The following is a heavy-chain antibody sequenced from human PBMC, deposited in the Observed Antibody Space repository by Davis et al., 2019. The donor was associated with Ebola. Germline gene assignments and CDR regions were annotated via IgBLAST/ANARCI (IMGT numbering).Heavy chain of an antibody. CDR2: IYYSGST. V-gene: IGHV4-61*01. Sequence: MPSETLSLTCTVSGGSISSSSSYWTWIRQPPGMGLEWLGYIYYSGSTKYNPSLKSRVTISVDTSKNQFSLKLSSVTAADTAVYYCARDLIAVAPHYTGHSDYWGQGTLVTVSS. CDR1: GGSISSSSSY. D-gene: IGHD6-19*01. J-gene: IGHJ4*02. CDR3: ARDLIAVAPHYTGHSDY.